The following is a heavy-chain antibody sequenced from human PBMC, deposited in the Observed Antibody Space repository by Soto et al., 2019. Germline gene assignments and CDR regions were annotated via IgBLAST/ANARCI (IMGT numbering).Heavy chain of an antibody. CDR3: AKGSYGDYDPDY. Sequence: EVQLLESGGGLVQPGGSLRLSCAASGFTFSSYAMNWVRQAPGKGLEWVSTISGSGTNTYYADSVKGRFTISRDNSKTTLYLQMNSLRAEDTAVYYCAKGSYGDYDPDYWGQGTLLTVSS. CDR1: GFTFSSYA. J-gene: IGHJ4*02. CDR2: ISGSGTNT. V-gene: IGHV3-23*01. D-gene: IGHD4-17*01.